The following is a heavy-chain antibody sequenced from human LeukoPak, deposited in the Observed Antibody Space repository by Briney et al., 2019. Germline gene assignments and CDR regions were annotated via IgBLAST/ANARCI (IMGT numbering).Heavy chain of an antibody. CDR3: ARVLKNRGSTYCGMDV. CDR1: GGSISSGGYS. CDR2: IYHSGST. V-gene: IGHV4-30-2*01. D-gene: IGHD2/OR15-2a*01. Sequence: PSETLSLTCAVSGGSISSGGYSWSWIRQPPGKGLEWIGYIYHSGSTYYNPSLKSRVTISVDRSKNQFSLKLSSVTAADTAVYYCARVLKNRGSTYCGMDVWGQGTTVTVSS. J-gene: IGHJ6*02.